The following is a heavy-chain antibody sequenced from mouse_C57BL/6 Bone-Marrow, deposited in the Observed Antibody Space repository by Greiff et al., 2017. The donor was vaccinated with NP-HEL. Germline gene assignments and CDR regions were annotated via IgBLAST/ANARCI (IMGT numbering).Heavy chain of an antibody. V-gene: IGHV5-9*01. CDR2: ISGGGGNT. CDR3: ARVMITTDWYFDV. D-gene: IGHD2-4*01. CDR1: GFTFSSYT. Sequence: EVQLVESGGGLVKPGGSLKLSCAASGFTFSSYTMSWVRQTPEKRLEWVATISGGGGNTYYPDSVKGRFTISRDNAKNTLYLQMSSLRSEDTALYYCARVMITTDWYFDVWGTGTTVTVSS. J-gene: IGHJ1*03.